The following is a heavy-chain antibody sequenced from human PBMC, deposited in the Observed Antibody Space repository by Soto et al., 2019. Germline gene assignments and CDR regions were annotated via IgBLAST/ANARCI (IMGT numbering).Heavy chain of an antibody. V-gene: IGHV3-23*01. J-gene: IGHJ1*01. CDR3: AKGFEGYCSGGSCYSSEYFQH. Sequence: GSLRLSCAASGFTFSSYAMSWVRQAPGKGLEWVSAISGSGGSTYYADSVKGRFTISRDNSKNTLYLQMNSLRAEDTAVYYCAKGFEGYCSGGSCYSSEYFQHWGQGTLVTVSS. CDR2: ISGSGGST. CDR1: GFTFSSYA. D-gene: IGHD2-15*01.